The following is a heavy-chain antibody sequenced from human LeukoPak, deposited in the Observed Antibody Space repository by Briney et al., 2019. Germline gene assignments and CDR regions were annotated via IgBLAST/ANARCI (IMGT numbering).Heavy chain of an antibody. CDR1: GFTFSSYS. J-gene: IGHJ4*02. D-gene: IGHD6-19*01. CDR3: ARDLLLSGYSSGWLVY. V-gene: IGHV3-21*01. Sequence: GGSLRLSCAASGFTFSSYSMNWVRQAPGKGLEWVSSISSSSSYIYYADSVKGRFTIPRDNAKNSLYLQMNSLRAEDTAVYYCARDLLLSGYSSGWLVYWGQGTLVTVSS. CDR2: ISSSSSYI.